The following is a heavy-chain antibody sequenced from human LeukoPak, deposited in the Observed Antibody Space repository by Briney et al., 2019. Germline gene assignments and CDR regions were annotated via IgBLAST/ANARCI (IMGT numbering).Heavy chain of an antibody. J-gene: IGHJ4*02. CDR1: GYTFTSYG. D-gene: IGHD2-2*03. CDR2: ISAYNGNT. Sequence: ASVKVSCKASGYTFTSYGISWVRQAPGQGLEWMGWISAYNGNTNYAQKLQGRVTMTTDTSTSTAYMELRSLRSDDTAVYYCARGLMDIVVVPAAMDYWGQGTLVTVSS. V-gene: IGHV1-18*01. CDR3: ARGLMDIVVVPAAMDY.